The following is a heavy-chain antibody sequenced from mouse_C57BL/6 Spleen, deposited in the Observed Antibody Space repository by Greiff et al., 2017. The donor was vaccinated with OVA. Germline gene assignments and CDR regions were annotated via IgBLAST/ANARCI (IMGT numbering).Heavy chain of an antibody. J-gene: IGHJ2*01. D-gene: IGHD4-1*01. CDR2: IYPSDSET. CDR1: GYTFTSYW. Sequence: VQLQQPGAELVRPGSSVKLSCKASGYTFTSYWMDWVKQRPGQGLEWIGNIYPSDSETHYNQKFKDKATLTVDKSSSTAYMQLSSLTSEDSAVYYCARSLGPYYFDYWGQGTTLTVSS. V-gene: IGHV1-61*01. CDR3: ARSLGPYYFDY.